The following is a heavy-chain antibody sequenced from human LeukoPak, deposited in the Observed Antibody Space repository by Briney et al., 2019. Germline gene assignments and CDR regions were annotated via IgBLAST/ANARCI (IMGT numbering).Heavy chain of an antibody. D-gene: IGHD6-19*01. J-gene: IGHJ4*02. Sequence: GGSLRLSCAASEFTFSNYGINWVRQAPGKGLEWVSYINNSSSGIYYADSVKGRFTISRDNAKNTLYLQMNSLRAEDTAVYYCARDDRSVAGHQFDYWGQGTLVTVSS. CDR3: ARDDRSVAGHQFDY. V-gene: IGHV3-48*04. CDR1: EFTFSNYG. CDR2: INNSSSGI.